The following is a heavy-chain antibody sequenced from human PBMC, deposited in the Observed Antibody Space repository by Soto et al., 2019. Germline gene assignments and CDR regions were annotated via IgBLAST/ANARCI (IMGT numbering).Heavy chain of an antibody. Sequence: PGESLKISCKGSGYSFTSYWIGWVRQMPGKGLEWMGIIYPGDSDTRYSQSFQGQVTISADKSISTAYLQWSSLKASDTAMYYCARLVGDYGYYYYGMDVWGQGTTVTVSS. CDR3: ARLVGDYGYYYYGMDV. V-gene: IGHV5-51*01. J-gene: IGHJ6*02. CDR1: GYSFTSYW. D-gene: IGHD4-17*01. CDR2: IYPGDSDT.